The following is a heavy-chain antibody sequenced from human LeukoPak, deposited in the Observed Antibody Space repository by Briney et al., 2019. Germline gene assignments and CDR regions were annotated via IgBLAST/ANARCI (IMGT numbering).Heavy chain of an antibody. V-gene: IGHV4-39*07. CDR3: ATQNDFYCSGGSCYVLDPDAFDI. Sequence: SETLSLTCTVSGGSISSSSYYWGWIRQPPGKGLEWIGSIYYSGSTYYNPSLKSRVTISVDTSKNQFSLKLSSVTAADTALYYCATQNDFYCSGGSCYVLDPDAFDIWGQGTMVTVSS. D-gene: IGHD2-15*01. J-gene: IGHJ3*02. CDR1: GGSISSSSYY. CDR2: IYYSGST.